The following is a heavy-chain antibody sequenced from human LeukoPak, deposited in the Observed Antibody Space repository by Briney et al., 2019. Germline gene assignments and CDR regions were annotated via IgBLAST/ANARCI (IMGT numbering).Heavy chain of an antibody. V-gene: IGHV4-4*07. CDR1: GGSISSYY. CDR2: IYTSGST. D-gene: IGHD3-9*01. CDR3: ARDTRYYDILTGYYYGEYFQH. J-gene: IGHJ1*01. Sequence: SETLSLTCTVSGGSISSYYWSWIREPAGKGLEWIGRIYTSGSTNYNPSLKSRVTMSVDTSKNQFSLKLSSVTAADTAVYYCARDTRYYDILTGYYYGEYFQHWGQGTLVTVSS.